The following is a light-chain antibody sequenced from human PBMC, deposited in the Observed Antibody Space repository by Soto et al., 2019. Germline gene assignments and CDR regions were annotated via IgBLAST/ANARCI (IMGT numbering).Light chain of an antibody. CDR3: QQYKSYKT. V-gene: IGKV1-5*01. Sequence: DIPMTQSPSTLSASVGDRVTITCRASQTISSGLAWYQQKPGKAPKVLIYDASTLESGVPSRFSGSGSGTKFILTISSLQPDDFATYYCQQYKSYKTFGQGTKV. CDR1: QTISSG. CDR2: DAS. J-gene: IGKJ1*01.